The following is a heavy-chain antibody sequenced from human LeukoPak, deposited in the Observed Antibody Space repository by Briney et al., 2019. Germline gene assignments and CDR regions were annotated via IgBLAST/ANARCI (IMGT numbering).Heavy chain of an antibody. D-gene: IGHD2-2*02. CDR1: GGSISSSSYY. V-gene: IGHV4-39*07. CDR3: ARVNARLPAAIGGWFDP. J-gene: IGHJ5*02. CDR2: IYYRGST. Sequence: SETLSLTCTVSGGSISSSSYYWGWIRQPPGKGLEWIGNIYYRGSTYYNPSLKSRVTISVDTSKKQFSLKLSSVTAADTAVYYCARVNARLPAAIGGWFDPWGQGTLVTVSS.